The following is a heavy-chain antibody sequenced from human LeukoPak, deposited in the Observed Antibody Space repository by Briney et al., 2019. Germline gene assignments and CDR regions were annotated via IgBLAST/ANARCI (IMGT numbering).Heavy chain of an antibody. J-gene: IGHJ5*02. Sequence: PGGSLRLSCAASGFTFSSYAMSWVRQPPGKGLEWIGSIYYTGVTSTNPFFRSRMSISVDTSKNQFSLNLTSVTAADAAVYYCARERSSSGGHSWFDPWGQGTLVTVSS. D-gene: IGHD4-23*01. CDR2: IYYTGVT. CDR1: GFTFSSYA. V-gene: IGHV4-59*12. CDR3: ARERSSSGGHSWFDP.